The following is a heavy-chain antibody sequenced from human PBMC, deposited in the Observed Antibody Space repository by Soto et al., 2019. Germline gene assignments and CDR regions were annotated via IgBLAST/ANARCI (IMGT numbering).Heavy chain of an antibody. V-gene: IGHV1-8*01. CDR3: ARVKRLRYFDWAPGY. J-gene: IGHJ1*01. D-gene: IGHD3-9*01. CDR1: VYTFTSYD. CDR2: MNPNSGNT. Sequence: GXSVKLACEASVYTFTSYDIDWVRQATGQGLEWMGWMNPNSGNTGYAQKFQGRVTMTRNTSISTAYMELSSLRSEDTAVYYCARVKRLRYFDWAPGYWGESALVTVPS.